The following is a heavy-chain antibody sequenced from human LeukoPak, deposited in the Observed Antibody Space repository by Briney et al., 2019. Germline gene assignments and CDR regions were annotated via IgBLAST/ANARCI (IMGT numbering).Heavy chain of an antibody. CDR3: ARHRGIALVAANGIWFDP. V-gene: IGHV4-39*01. CDR1: GGSISSSPYY. Sequence: PSETLSLTCTVSGGSISSSPYYWGWIRQPPGKGLEWIGSIYYTGNTYYNPSLKSRVTISVDTSKNQFSLKLSSVTAADTAVYYCARHRGIALVAANGIWFDPWGQGTLVTVSS. CDR2: IYYTGNT. J-gene: IGHJ5*02. D-gene: IGHD2-15*01.